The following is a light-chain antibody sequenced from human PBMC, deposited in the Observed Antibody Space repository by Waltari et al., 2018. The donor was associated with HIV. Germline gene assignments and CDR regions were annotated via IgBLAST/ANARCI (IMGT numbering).Light chain of an antibody. Sequence: QSALTQPASVSGSPGQSIPLPCPGASSAVGRLYHVPWYQHHPGKPPTLIIYDVSNRPSGVSNRFSGSKSGTTASLTISGLQAEDEADYYCSSYTSSRTVVFGGGTKLTVL. CDR2: DVS. CDR1: SSAVGRLYH. V-gene: IGLV2-14*03. CDR3: SSYTSSRTVV. J-gene: IGLJ2*01.